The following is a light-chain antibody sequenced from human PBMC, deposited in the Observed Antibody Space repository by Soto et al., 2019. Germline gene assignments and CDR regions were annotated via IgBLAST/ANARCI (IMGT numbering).Light chain of an antibody. Sequence: QSVLTQPPSASGTPGQRVTISCSGSSSNIGTYTVNWYQQFPGTAPKLLIYNNDQRPSGVPDRFSGFKYGTAASLAISGLKSEDEAEYYCAAWDDSLSGLDVFGTATKLTVL. J-gene: IGLJ1*01. CDR2: NND. CDR1: SSNIGTYT. V-gene: IGLV1-44*01. CDR3: AAWDDSLSGLDV.